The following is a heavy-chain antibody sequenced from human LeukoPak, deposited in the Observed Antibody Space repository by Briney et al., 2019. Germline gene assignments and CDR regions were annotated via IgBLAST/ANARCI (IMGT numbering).Heavy chain of an antibody. V-gene: IGHV3-7*01. Sequence: GGSLRLSCAASGFTFSDYWMTWVRQAPGKGLEWVANIKRDGSEKYYVDSVKGRLTISRDNAKNSLYLQMNSLRAEDTAVYYCAKGPPYYYDSSGYIPDDYWGQGTLVTVSS. CDR1: GFTFSDYW. D-gene: IGHD3-22*01. CDR2: IKRDGSEK. CDR3: AKGPPYYYDSSGYIPDDY. J-gene: IGHJ4*02.